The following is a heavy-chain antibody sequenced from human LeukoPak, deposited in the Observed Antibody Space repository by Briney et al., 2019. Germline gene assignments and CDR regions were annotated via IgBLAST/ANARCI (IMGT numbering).Heavy chain of an antibody. Sequence: SGGSLRLPCAASGFTFDDYGMSWVRQAPGKGLEWVSGINWNGGSTGYADSVKGRFTISRDNAKNSLYLQMNSLRAEDTALYYCARYYDFWSGSIGYYYYMDVWGKGTTVTVSS. CDR2: INWNGGST. V-gene: IGHV3-20*04. D-gene: IGHD3-3*01. CDR3: ARYYDFWSGSIGYYYYMDV. J-gene: IGHJ6*03. CDR1: GFTFDDYG.